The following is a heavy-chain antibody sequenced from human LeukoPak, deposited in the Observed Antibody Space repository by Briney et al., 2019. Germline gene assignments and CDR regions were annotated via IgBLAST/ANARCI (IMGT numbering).Heavy chain of an antibody. CDR1: GGTFNSYA. CDR2: IIPIFGTA. V-gene: IGHV1-69*01. D-gene: IGHD1-26*01. CDR3: ARVGPYSGGYGGWFDP. J-gene: IGHJ5*02. Sequence: ASVKVSCKASGGTFNSYAISWVRQAPGQGLEWMGGIIPIFGTANYAQKFQGRVTITADESTSTAYMELSSLRSEDTAVYYCARVGPYSGGYGGWFDPWGQGTLVTVSS.